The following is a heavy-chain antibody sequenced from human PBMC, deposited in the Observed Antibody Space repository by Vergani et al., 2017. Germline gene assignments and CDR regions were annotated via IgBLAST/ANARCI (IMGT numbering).Heavy chain of an antibody. CDR2: INPNSGGT. CDR3: AREGRGIVVTTNWFDP. J-gene: IGHJ5*02. Sequence: QVQLVQSGAEVKKPGASVKVSCKASGYTFTGYYMHWVRQAPGQGLEWMGWINPNSGGTNYAQKFQGRVTMTRDSSISTAYMELSRLRSDDTAVYYCAREGRGIVVTTNWFDPWGQGTLVTVSS. CDR1: GYTFTGYY. D-gene: IGHD2-21*01. V-gene: IGHV1-2*02.